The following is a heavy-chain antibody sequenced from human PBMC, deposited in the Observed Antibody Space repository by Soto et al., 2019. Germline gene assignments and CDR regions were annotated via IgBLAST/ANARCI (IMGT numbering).Heavy chain of an antibody. D-gene: IGHD6-13*01. V-gene: IGHV3-23*01. J-gene: IGHJ5*02. CDR1: GFTFSTFA. CDR3: ARDKDEGSSSWYESWFDP. CDR2: ISHSGATI. Sequence: GGSLRLSCAVSGFTFSTFAMIWVRQAPGKGLEWVSAISHSGATIYYLDPVKGRFTISRDNSKNQFSLKLSSVTAADTAVYYCARDKDEGSSSWYESWFDPWGQGTLVTVSS.